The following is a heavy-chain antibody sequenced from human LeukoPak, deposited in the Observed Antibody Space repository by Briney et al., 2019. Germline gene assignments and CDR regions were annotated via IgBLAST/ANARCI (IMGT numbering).Heavy chain of an antibody. CDR3: AREGVGYYDSSGYRFDY. CDR2: INPSGGST. D-gene: IGHD3-22*01. Sequence: ASVKVSRKASGYTFTRYFMHWVRQAPGQGLEWTGIINPSGGSTRYVQKFQGRVTMTRDTSTSTVYMEVSSLRSEDTAVYYCAREGVGYYDSSGYRFDYWGQGTLVTVSS. V-gene: IGHV1-46*01. CDR1: GYTFTRYF. J-gene: IGHJ4*02.